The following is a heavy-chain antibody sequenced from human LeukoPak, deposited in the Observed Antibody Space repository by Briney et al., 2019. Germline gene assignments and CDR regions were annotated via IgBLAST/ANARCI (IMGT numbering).Heavy chain of an antibody. Sequence: GGSLRLSCASSGFTFSDYYMSCIRQAPGKGLEWVSHISGSSTYTNYADSVKGRFTISRDNANNSLYLQMNSLTAEDTAVFYCARVGSRGYYFDYWARESWSASPQ. J-gene: IGHJ4*02. CDR3: ARVGSRGYYFDY. CDR2: ISGSSTYT. D-gene: IGHD1-26*01. V-gene: IGHV3-11*06. CDR1: GFTFSDYY.